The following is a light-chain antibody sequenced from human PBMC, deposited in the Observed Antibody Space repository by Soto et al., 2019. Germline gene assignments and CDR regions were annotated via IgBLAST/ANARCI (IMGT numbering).Light chain of an antibody. CDR1: QSVSSSY. V-gene: IGKV3-20*01. CDR3: HQYDSSPLT. Sequence: EIVLTQSPGTLSLSPGERATLSCRASQSVSSSYLAWYQQKPGQAPRLLIYGASSRATGIPDRFSGSGSGTDFTLPISRLEPEDFAVYYCHQYDSSPLTFGGGTNVEIK. CDR2: GAS. J-gene: IGKJ4*01.